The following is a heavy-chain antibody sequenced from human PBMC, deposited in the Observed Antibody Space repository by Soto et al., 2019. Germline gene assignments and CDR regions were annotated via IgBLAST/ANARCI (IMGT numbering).Heavy chain of an antibody. D-gene: IGHD3-10*01. J-gene: IGHJ4*02. CDR3: ARAPPEGELITYYFDY. Sequence: GASVKVSCKASGYTFTSYAMHWVRQAPGQRLEWMGWINAGNGNTKYSQKFQGRVTITRDTSASTAYMELSSLRSEDTAVYYCARAPPEGELITYYFDYWGQGTLVTVSS. CDR2: INAGNGNT. V-gene: IGHV1-3*01. CDR1: GYTFTSYA.